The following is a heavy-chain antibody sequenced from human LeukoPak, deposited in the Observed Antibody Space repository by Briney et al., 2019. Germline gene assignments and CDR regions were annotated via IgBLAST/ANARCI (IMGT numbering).Heavy chain of an antibody. V-gene: IGHV1-18*01. J-gene: IGHJ4*02. CDR2: ISAYNGNT. CDR1: GYTFTSYD. Sequence: GASVKVSCKASGYTFTSYDINWVRQATGQGLEWMGWISAYNGNTNYAQKLQGRVTMTTDTSTSTAYMELRSLRSDDTAVYYCARDEVGATHLFDYWGQGTLVTVSS. CDR3: ARDEVGATHLFDY. D-gene: IGHD1-26*01.